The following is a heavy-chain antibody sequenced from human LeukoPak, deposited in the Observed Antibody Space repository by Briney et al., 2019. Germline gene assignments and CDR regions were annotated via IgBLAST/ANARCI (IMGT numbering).Heavy chain of an antibody. CDR2: ISDSGVNT. Sequence: PGGSLRLSCAASGFTFSTYAMTWVRQAPGKGLQWVSAISDSGVNTFYADSVKGRFTISRDNSKNTLYLQMNSLIAEDTAVYYCAKDSGSFDYWGKGTLVTVSS. V-gene: IGHV3-23*01. D-gene: IGHD1-26*01. CDR1: GFTFSTYA. J-gene: IGHJ4*02. CDR3: AKDSGSFDY.